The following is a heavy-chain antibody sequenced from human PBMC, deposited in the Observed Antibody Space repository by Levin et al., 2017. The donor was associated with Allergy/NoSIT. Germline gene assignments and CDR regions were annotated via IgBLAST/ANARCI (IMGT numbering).Heavy chain of an antibody. CDR1: GFLFSNFG. Sequence: LSLPCAASGFLFSNFGMHWVRQAPGKGLEWVADIRYDGTNENYADSVEGRFIISRDNSKNTLFLQMNSLRADDTAIYYCARTPSVTLDVWGQGSLVIVSS. J-gene: IGHJ3*01. CDR2: IRYDGTNE. CDR3: ARTPSVTLDV. V-gene: IGHV3-33*01.